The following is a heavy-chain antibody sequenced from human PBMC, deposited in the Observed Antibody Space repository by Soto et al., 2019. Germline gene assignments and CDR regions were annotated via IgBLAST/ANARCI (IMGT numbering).Heavy chain of an antibody. V-gene: IGHV4-30-4*08. CDR3: ARVSVVAATRGEGTTYDY. CDR1: GGSISSGGYY. D-gene: IGHD2-15*01. Sequence: SETLSLTCTVSGGSISSGGYYWSWIRQHPGKGLEWIGYIYYSGSTYYNPSLKSRVTISVDTSKNQFSLKLSSVTAADTAVYYCARVSVVAATRGEGTTYDYWGQGTLVTVSS. CDR2: IYYSGST. J-gene: IGHJ4*02.